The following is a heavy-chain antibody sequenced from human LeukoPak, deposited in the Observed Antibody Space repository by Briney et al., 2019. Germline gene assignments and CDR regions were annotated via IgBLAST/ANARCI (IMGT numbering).Heavy chain of an antibody. Sequence: GGSLRLSCATSGFTFSDYYMTWIRQAPGKGLEWVAYISGSGSTIYYSESAKGRFTLSRENAKNSVYLQMNILRVEDTAVYYCASGMIEFDYWGQGTLVTVSS. CDR1: GFTFSDYY. J-gene: IGHJ4*02. D-gene: IGHD1-14*01. CDR3: ASGMIEFDY. CDR2: ISGSGSTI. V-gene: IGHV3-11*04.